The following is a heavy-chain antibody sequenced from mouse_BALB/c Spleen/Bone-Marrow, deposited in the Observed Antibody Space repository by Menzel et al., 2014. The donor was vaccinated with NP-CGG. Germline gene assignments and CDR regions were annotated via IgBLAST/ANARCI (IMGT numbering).Heavy chain of an antibody. J-gene: IGHJ1*01. CDR3: ARDYYGRGWYFDV. CDR1: GYTFTDYW. Sequence: QVHVKQSGAELVMPGASVKMSCKASGYTFTDYWMHWVKQRPGQGPEWIGAIDTSDSYTSYNQKFKGKATLTVDESSSTAYMQLSSLTSEDSAVYYCARDYYGRGWYFDVWGAGTTVTVSS. CDR2: IDTSDSYT. V-gene: IGHV1-69*01. D-gene: IGHD1-1*01.